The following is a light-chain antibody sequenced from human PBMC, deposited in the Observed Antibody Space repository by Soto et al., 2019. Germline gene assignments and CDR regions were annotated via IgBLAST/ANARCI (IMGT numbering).Light chain of an antibody. V-gene: IGKV1-5*01. Sequence: DIPMTQPPATLSFSEGDGVAITCRASQSISKWLAWYQKKPGRAPNFLIYGASTLESGVPSRFSGSGSGTEFTLTITNLQHDDFATFYCQQSNVYWSFGPGTKVEIK. CDR3: QQSNVYWS. CDR2: GAS. J-gene: IGKJ1*01. CDR1: QSISKW.